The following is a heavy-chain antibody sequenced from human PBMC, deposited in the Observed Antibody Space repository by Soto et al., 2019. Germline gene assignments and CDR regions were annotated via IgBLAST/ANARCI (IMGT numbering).Heavy chain of an antibody. J-gene: IGHJ6*02. V-gene: IGHV3-23*01. CDR3: AKVVKYDVLTGYYKGPDYYGMDV. D-gene: IGHD3-9*01. CDR2: ISGSGSST. Sequence: PWWSLRLSCSASGFTFSIYAMNWVRQAPGKGLEWVSLISGSGSSTHYADSVEGRFTISRDNSKNTLYLEMDSLRAEDTAVYYCAKVVKYDVLTGYYKGPDYYGMDVWGQGTTVTVSS. CDR1: GFTFSIYA.